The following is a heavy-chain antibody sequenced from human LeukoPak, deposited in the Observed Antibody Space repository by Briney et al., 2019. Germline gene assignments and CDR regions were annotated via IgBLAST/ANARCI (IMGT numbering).Heavy chain of an antibody. V-gene: IGHV4-34*01. CDR3: AKTPSHTAGYDFWSGPEVDYMDV. Sequence: PSETLSLTCAVYGGSFSGYYWSWIRQPPGKGLEWIGEINHSGSTNYNPSLKSRVTISVDTSKNQFSLKLSSVTAADTAVYYCAKTPSHTAGYDFWSGPEVDYMDVWGKGTTVTVSS. D-gene: IGHD3-3*01. J-gene: IGHJ6*03. CDR2: INHSGST. CDR1: GGSFSGYY.